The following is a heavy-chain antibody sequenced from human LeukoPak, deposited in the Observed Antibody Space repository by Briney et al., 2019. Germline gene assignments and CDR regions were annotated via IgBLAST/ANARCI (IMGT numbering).Heavy chain of an antibody. CDR2: INHSGST. V-gene: IGHV4-34*01. Sequence: PSETLSLTCAVYGGSFSGYYWSWIRQPPGKGLEWIGEINHSGSTNYNPSLKSRVTISVDTSKNQFSLKLSSVTAADTAVYYCARLFTARIHPWGQGTLVTVSS. D-gene: IGHD1-14*01. CDR1: GGSFSGYY. CDR3: ARLFTARIHP. J-gene: IGHJ5*02.